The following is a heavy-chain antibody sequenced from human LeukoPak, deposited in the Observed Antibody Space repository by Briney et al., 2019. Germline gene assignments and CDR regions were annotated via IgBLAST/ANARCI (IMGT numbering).Heavy chain of an antibody. J-gene: IGHJ3*02. V-gene: IGHV1-69*05. CDR3: AKDKEGPGAFDI. CDR2: IIPIFGTA. Sequence: SVMVSCKASGGTFSSYAISWVRQAPGQGLEWMGGIIPIFGTANYAQKFQGRVTTTTDESTSTAYMELSSLRSEDTAVYYCAKDKEGPGAFDIWGQGTMVPVSS. CDR1: GGTFSSYA.